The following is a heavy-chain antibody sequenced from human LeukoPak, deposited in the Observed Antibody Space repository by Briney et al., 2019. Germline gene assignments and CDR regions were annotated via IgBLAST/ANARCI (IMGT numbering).Heavy chain of an antibody. D-gene: IGHD7-27*01. CDR3: ARVYYVNWGGFDY. Sequence: PGGSLRLSCAASGFTFSSYWMHWVRQAPGKGLVWVSRINSDGGSTSYADSVKGRLTISRDTAKNTLYLQMNSLRAEDTAVYYCARVYYVNWGGFDYWGQGTLVTVSS. J-gene: IGHJ4*02. CDR1: GFTFSSYW. V-gene: IGHV3-74*01. CDR2: INSDGGST.